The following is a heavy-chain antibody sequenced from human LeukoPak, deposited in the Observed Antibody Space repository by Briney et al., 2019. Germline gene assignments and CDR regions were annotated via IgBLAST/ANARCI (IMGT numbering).Heavy chain of an antibody. CDR3: ARVGTSCTNGVCFFDY. V-gene: IGHV1-24*01. J-gene: IGHJ4*02. CDR2: FDPEDGET. Sequence: ASVKVSCKVSGYTLTELSMHWVRQAPGKGLEWMGGFDPEDGETIYAQKFQGRVTMTEDTSTDTAYMELSSLRSEDTAVYYCARVGTSCTNGVCFFDYWGQGTLVTVSS. D-gene: IGHD2-8*01. CDR1: GYTLTELS.